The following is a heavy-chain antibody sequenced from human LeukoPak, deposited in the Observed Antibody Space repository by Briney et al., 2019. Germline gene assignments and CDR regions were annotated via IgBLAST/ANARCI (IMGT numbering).Heavy chain of an antibody. V-gene: IGHV1-18*01. D-gene: IGHD3-10*01. CDR1: GYTFTSYG. CDR2: ISAYNGNT. Sequence: ASVKVSCKASGYTFTSYGISWVRQAPGQGLEWMGWISAYNGNTNYAQKLQGRVTMTADTSTSTAYMELRSLRSDDTAVYYCASAFGEPYYFDYWGQGTLVTVSS. J-gene: IGHJ4*02. CDR3: ASAFGEPYYFDY.